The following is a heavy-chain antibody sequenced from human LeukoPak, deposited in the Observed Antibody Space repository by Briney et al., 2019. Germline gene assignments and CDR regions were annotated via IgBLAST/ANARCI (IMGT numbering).Heavy chain of an antibody. CDR2: IYHSGST. V-gene: IGHV4-38-2*01. Sequence: PSETLSLTCAVSGCSISSGYYWGWIRQPPGKGLEWIGSIYHSGSTYYDPSLKSRVTISVDTSKNQFSLKLSSVTAADTAVYYCARLAYCGGDCYWVSYFDYWGQGTLVTVSS. D-gene: IGHD2-21*01. CDR3: ARLAYCGGDCYWVSYFDY. J-gene: IGHJ4*02. CDR1: GCSISSGYY.